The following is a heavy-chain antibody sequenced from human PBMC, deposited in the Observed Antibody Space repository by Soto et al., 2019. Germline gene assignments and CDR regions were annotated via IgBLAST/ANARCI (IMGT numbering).Heavy chain of an antibody. D-gene: IGHD5-18*01. CDR2: INKNGGEK. J-gene: IGHJ4*02. V-gene: IGHV3-7*03. CDR3: ARPWDTAMVSTWMY. Sequence: GGSLRLSCAASGFTFSSYSMSWVRQAPGKGLEWVANINKNGGEKYYVDSVKGRFTISRDNAKNSLYLQMNSLRAEDTAVYYCARPWDTAMVSTWMYWGQGTLVAISS. CDR1: GFTFSSYS.